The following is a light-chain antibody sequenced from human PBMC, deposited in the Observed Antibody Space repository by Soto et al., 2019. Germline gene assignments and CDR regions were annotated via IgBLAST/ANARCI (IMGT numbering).Light chain of an antibody. Sequence: DIQMTQSPSSVSASVGDSVTMTCRASQGITNGLAWYQQKPGKAPKPLIYGASSLQSGVPSRFSGGGSGTEFILTITGLQTEDFATYFCQEADGFPWRFGDGTRVE. CDR1: QGITNG. V-gene: IGKV1-12*01. J-gene: IGKJ1*01. CDR3: QEADGFPWR. CDR2: GAS.